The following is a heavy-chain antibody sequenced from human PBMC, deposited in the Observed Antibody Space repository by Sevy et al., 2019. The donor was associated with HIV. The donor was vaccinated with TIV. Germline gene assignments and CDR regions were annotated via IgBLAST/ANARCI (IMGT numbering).Heavy chain of an antibody. J-gene: IGHJ6*02. CDR3: ARDRYYDDSGYYYYYYGMDV. V-gene: IGHV3-66*01. Sequence: GGSLRLSCEASGFTVSGNYMAWVRLAPGKGLEWVALIDCGGSTYYADSVKGSFTISTDNAKNPLYLQMNPLRAEDTAVYFSARDRYYDDSGYYYYYYGMDVWGQGTTVTVSS. D-gene: IGHD3-22*01. CDR1: GFTVSGNY. CDR2: IDCGGST.